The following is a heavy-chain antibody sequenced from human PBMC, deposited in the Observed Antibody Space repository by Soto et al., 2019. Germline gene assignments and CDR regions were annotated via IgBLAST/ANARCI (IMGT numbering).Heavy chain of an antibody. V-gene: IGHV3-74*01. CDR1: GFTFSSYW. CDR3: ARELSRSRGWYFSDAFDI. D-gene: IGHD6-19*01. CDR2: INSDGSST. Sequence: EVQLVESGGGLVQPGGSLRLSCAASGFTFSSYWMHWVRQAPGKGLVWVSRINSDGSSTSYADSVKGRFTISRDNAKNTLYLQMNSRRAEDTAVYYCARELSRSRGWYFSDAFDIWGQGTMVTVSS. J-gene: IGHJ3*02.